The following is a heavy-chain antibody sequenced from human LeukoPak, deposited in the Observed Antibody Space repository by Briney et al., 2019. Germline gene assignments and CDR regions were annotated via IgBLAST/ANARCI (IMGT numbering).Heavy chain of an antibody. Sequence: SETLSLTCAVYGGSFSGYYWSWIRQPPGKGLEWSGEINHSGSTNYNPSLKSRVTISVDTSKNQFSLKLSSVTAADTAVYYCARGGYSGYAAPYYFDYWGQGTLVTVSS. CDR3: ARGGYSGYAAPYYFDY. CDR2: INHSGST. J-gene: IGHJ4*02. V-gene: IGHV4-34*01. CDR1: GGSFSGYY. D-gene: IGHD5-12*01.